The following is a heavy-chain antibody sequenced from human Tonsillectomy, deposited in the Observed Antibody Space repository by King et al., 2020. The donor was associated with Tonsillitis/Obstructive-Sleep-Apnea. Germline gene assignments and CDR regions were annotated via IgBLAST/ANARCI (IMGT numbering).Heavy chain of an antibody. CDR3: AREPYDFWSGLYYYYMDV. J-gene: IGHJ6*03. V-gene: IGHV3-21*01. Sequence: VQLVESGGGLVKPGGSLRLSCAASGFTFSSYNMNWVRQAPGKGLEWVSSISSSSSYIYYADSVKGRFTISRDNAKNSLYLQMNSLRAEGTAVYYCAREPYDFWSGLYYYYMDVWGKGTTVTVSS. CDR1: GFTFSSYN. CDR2: ISSSSSYI. D-gene: IGHD3-3*01.